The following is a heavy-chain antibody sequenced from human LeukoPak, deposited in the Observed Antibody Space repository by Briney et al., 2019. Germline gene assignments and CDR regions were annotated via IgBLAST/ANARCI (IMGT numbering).Heavy chain of an antibody. V-gene: IGHV3-53*01. CDR2: IDRGGST. CDR3: ARDEGSGYSRY. J-gene: IGHJ4*02. D-gene: IGHD3-22*01. CDR1: GFTFSSYS. Sequence: GGSLRLSCAASGFTFSSYSMNWVRQAPGKGLEWVSLIDRGGSTYYADSVKGRLSISRDNSKNTLYLQMNSLRVEDTAVYYCARDEGSGYSRYWGQGTLVTVSS.